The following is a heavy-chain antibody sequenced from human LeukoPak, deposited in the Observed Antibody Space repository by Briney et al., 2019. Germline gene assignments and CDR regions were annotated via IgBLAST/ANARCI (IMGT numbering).Heavy chain of an antibody. V-gene: IGHV3-7*03. CDR3: AKVASSSWYGGPFDY. CDR2: IKQDGREK. CDR1: GFTFTCCW. J-gene: IGHJ4*02. Sequence: GGSLRLSCAASGFTFTCCWMSWVRQAPGKGLEWVASIKQDGREKFYADSVKGRFTISRDNAKNSLYLQMNSLRAEDMALYYCAKVASSSWYGGPFDYWGQGTLVTVSA. D-gene: IGHD6-13*01.